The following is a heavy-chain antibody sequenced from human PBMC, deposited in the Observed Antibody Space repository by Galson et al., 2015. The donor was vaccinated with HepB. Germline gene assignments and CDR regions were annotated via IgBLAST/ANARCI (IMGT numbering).Heavy chain of an antibody. J-gene: IGHJ4*02. CDR2: IDPSDSYT. CDR3: ARHEGSDYGDYAVID. CDR1: GYSFTSYW. V-gene: IGHV5-10-1*01. D-gene: IGHD4-17*01. Sequence: QSGAEVKKPGESLRISCKGSGYSFTSYWISWVRQMPRKGLEWMGRIDPSDSYTNYSPSFQGHVTISADKSISAAYLQWSSLKASDTAMYYCARHEGSDYGDYAVIDWGQGTLVTVSS.